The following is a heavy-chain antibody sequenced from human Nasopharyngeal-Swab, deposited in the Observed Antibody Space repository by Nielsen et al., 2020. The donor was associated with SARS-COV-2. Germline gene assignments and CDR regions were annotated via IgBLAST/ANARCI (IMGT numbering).Heavy chain of an antibody. V-gene: IGHV4-39*01. CDR2: IYYSGST. Sequence: SETLSLTCTVSGGSISSSSYYWGWIRQPPGKGLEWIGSIYYSGSTYYNPSLKSRVTISVDTSKNQFSLKPSSVTAADTAVYYCARHGFRQLERFLMAFDIWGQGTMVTVSS. CDR1: GGSISSSSYY. CDR3: ARHGFRQLERFLMAFDI. J-gene: IGHJ3*02. D-gene: IGHD1-1*01.